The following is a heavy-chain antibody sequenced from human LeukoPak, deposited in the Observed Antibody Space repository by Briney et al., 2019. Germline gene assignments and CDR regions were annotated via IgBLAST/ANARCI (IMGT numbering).Heavy chain of an antibody. J-gene: IGHJ4*02. Sequence: GGSLRLSCAASGFTFRSYSMNWVRQAPGKGLEWVSSISSSSSYTYYADSVKGRFTISRDNAKNSLYLQMNSLRAEDTAVYYCARGEYYYDDSGQGTLVTVSS. V-gene: IGHV3-21*01. CDR1: GFTFRSYS. CDR3: ARGEYYYDD. CDR2: ISSSSSYT. D-gene: IGHD3-10*01.